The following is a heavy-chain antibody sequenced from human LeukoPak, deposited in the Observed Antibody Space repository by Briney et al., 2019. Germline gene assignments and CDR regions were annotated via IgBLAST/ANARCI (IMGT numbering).Heavy chain of an antibody. D-gene: IGHD3/OR15-3a*01. V-gene: IGHV1-24*01. CDR2: FDPEDGET. J-gene: IGHJ5*02. Sequence: ASVKDSCKVSGYTLTELSMHWVRQAPGKGLEWMGGFDPEDGETIYAQKFQGRVTMTEDTSTDTAYMELSSLRAEDTAVYYCAKEATVDYNWFDPWGQGTLVTVSS. CDR1: GYTLTELS. CDR3: AKEATVDYNWFDP.